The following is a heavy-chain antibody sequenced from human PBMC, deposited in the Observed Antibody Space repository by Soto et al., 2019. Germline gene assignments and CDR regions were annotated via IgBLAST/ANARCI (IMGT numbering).Heavy chain of an antibody. D-gene: IGHD5-12*01. Sequence: TSETLSLTCTVSGGPISSSSYYWGWIRQPPGKGLEWIGSIYYSGSTYYNPSLKSRVTISVDTSKNQFSLKLSSVTAADTAVYYCASYSGYVHGYWGQGTLVTVSS. CDR2: IYYSGST. J-gene: IGHJ4*02. CDR1: GGPISSSSYY. CDR3: ASYSGYVHGY. V-gene: IGHV4-39*01.